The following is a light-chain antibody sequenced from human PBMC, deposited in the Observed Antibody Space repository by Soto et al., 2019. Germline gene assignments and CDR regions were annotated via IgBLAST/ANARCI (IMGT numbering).Light chain of an antibody. J-gene: IGKJ1*01. CDR3: LQDIKYPWT. Sequence: GDRVTITCRASQSISSWLAWYQQKPGKPPKVLIYGASNLQSGVPPRFSGSGSGTDFTLAISSLQPEDSATYYCLQDIKYPWTFGQGTKVDIK. V-gene: IGKV1-5*01. CDR1: QSISSW. CDR2: GAS.